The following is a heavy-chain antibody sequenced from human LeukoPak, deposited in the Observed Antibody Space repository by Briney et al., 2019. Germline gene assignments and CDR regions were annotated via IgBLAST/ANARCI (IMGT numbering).Heavy chain of an antibody. CDR1: GYTFTGYY. D-gene: IGHD3-10*01. V-gene: IGHV1-2*02. CDR2: INPNSGGT. J-gene: IGHJ3*02. Sequence: GASVKVSCKASGYTFTGYYMHWVRQAPGQGLEWMGWINPNSGGTKYAQKFQGRVTMTRDTSVSTAYMELSRLRSDDTAVYYCARDHGSGSLAFDIWGQGTMVTVSS. CDR3: ARDHGSGSLAFDI.